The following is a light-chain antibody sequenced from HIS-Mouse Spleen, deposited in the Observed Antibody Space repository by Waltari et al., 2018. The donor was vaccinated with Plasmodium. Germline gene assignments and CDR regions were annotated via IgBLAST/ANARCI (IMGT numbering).Light chain of an antibody. CDR3: GTWDSSLSAGVV. CDR2: DNN. J-gene: IGLJ2*01. V-gene: IGLV1-51*01. Sequence: QSVLTQPPSVSAAPGQKVTISCSGSSSNIGNNYVSWYQQLPGTAPKLLIYDNNKRPSGIPGRFSGSKSDTSATLGITGLQTGDEADYYGGTWDSSLSAGVVFGGGTKLTVL. CDR1: SSNIGNNY.